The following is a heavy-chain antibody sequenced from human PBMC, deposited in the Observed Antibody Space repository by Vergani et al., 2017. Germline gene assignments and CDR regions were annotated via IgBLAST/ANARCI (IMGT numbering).Heavy chain of an antibody. D-gene: IGHD4-23*01. CDR2: IYVSGIT. CDR3: ARDNKQLRPRAFDL. V-gene: IGHV4-61*02. CDR1: GASINNDFYY. Sequence: QVQLQESGPGLVKPSQTLSLTCTVSGASINNDFYYWPWIRQPAGKGLEWIGRIYVSGITDYNSSLQSRVSMSVDTSKNQFSLTLTSVTAADTAVYYCARDNKQLRPRAFDLWGQGKMVTVSS. J-gene: IGHJ3*01.